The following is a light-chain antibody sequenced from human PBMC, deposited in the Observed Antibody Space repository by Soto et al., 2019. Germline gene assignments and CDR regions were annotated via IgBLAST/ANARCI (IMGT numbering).Light chain of an antibody. CDR1: STDVGGYNY. CDR2: EVS. J-gene: IGLJ1*01. V-gene: IGLV2-14*01. CDR3: GSYTSTDTPFV. Sequence: QSALAQPSSVSGSPGQSITISCTGTSTDVGGYNYVSWYQHHPGKGPKLIIYEVSNRPSGVFDRFSGSKSGNKASLIISNLEAEDESDYYCGSYTSTDTPFVFGTGTKVTV.